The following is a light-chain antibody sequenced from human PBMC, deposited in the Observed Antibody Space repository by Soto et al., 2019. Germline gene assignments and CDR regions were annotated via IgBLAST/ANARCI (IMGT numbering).Light chain of an antibody. CDR2: EVN. CDR3: SSYADSNNLI. Sequence: QSALTQPPSTSGSPGQSVTISCAASGSDVATNDYVSWYQQHPGKAPKLIIYEVNRRPSGVPDRFSGSKSGNTASLTVSGLQAEDEAVYHCSSYADSNNLIFGGGTKVTVL. CDR1: GSDVATNDY. V-gene: IGLV2-8*01. J-gene: IGLJ2*01.